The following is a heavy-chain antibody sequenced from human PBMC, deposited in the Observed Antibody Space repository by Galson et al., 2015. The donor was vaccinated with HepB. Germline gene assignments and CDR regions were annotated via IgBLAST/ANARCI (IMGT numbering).Heavy chain of an antibody. CDR1: GFTFSDYY. CDR3: AMRSAAAAGTLSYWYFHL. V-gene: IGHV3-11*01. J-gene: IGHJ2*01. CDR2: ISSSGSTI. D-gene: IGHD6-13*01. Sequence: SLRLSCAASGFTFSDYYMSWIRQAPGKGLEWVSYISSSGSTIYYAASVKGRFTISRDNAKNSLYLQMNTLRAEDTAVYYCAMRSAAAAGTLSYWYFHLWGRGTLVTVSS.